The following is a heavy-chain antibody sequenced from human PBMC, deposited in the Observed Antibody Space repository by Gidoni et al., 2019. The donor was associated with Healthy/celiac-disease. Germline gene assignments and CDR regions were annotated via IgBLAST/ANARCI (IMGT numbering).Heavy chain of an antibody. D-gene: IGHD5-12*01. CDR3: ARQGGYDYGDWYFDL. J-gene: IGHJ2*01. CDR1: GCSISSYY. Sequence: QVQLQESGPGLVKPSETLSLTCTVSGCSISSYYWSWIRQPPGKGLEWIGYIYYSGSTNYNPSLKSRVTISVDTSKNQFSLKLSSVTAADTAVYYCARQGGYDYGDWYFDLWGRGTLVTVSS. CDR2: IYYSGST. V-gene: IGHV4-59*08.